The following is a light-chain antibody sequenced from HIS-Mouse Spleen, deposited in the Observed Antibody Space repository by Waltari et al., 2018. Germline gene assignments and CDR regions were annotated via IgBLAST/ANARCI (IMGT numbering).Light chain of an antibody. CDR2: EDS. Sequence: SYELTQPPSVSVSPRQTARITCPGDALPKKYAYWYQQKSGQAPVLVIYEDSKRTSGIPERFSGSSSGTMATLTISGAQVEDEADYYCYSTDSSGNHRVFGGGTKLTVL. CDR3: YSTDSSGNHRV. V-gene: IGLV3-10*01. CDR1: ALPKKY. J-gene: IGLJ2*01.